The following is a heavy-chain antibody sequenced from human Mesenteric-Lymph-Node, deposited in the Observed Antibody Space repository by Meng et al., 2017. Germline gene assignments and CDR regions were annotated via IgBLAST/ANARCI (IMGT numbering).Heavy chain of an antibody. V-gene: IGHV6-1*01. J-gene: IGHJ4*02. CDR2: TYYRSKWYN. Sequence: QVQLRLSCPGLGMPPQYFPLTFAIPGESFSCNSAGWNWIRQAPSRGLEWLGRTYYRSKWYNGYAVSVKSRITINPDTSKNQFSLQLNSVTPEDTAMYYCARSWSSGWIDYWGQGTLVTVSS. CDR3: ARSWSSGWIDY. CDR1: GESFSCNSAG. D-gene: IGHD6-19*01.